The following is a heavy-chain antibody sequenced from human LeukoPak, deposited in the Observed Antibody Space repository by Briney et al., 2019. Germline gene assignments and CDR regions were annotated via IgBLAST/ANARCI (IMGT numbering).Heavy chain of an antibody. D-gene: IGHD3-10*01. Sequence: ASVKVSCKASGYTFTSYAMHWVRQASGQRLEWMGWINAGNGNTKYSQKFQGRVTITRDTSASTAYMELSSLRSEDTAVYYCARDRGITMVRGVLNWFDPWGQGTLVTVSS. CDR3: ARDRGITMVRGVLNWFDP. CDR1: GYTFTSYA. V-gene: IGHV1-3*01. J-gene: IGHJ5*02. CDR2: INAGNGNT.